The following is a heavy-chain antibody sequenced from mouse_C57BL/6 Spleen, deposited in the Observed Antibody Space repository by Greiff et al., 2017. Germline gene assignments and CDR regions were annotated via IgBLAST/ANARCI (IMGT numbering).Heavy chain of an antibody. V-gene: IGHV1-50*01. CDR2: IDPSDSYT. J-gene: IGHJ4*01. D-gene: IGHD2-5*01. CDR3: ARDSNGAMDY. Sequence: QVQLQQPGAELVKPGASVKLSCKASGFTFTSYWMQWVKQRPGQGLEWIGEIDPSDSYTNYNQKFKGKATLTVDTSSSTAYMQLSSLTSEDSAVYYCARDSNGAMDYWGQGTSVTVSS. CDR1: GFTFTSYW.